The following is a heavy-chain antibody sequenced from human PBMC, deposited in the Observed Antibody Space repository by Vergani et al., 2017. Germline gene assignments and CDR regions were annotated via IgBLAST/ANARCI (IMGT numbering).Heavy chain of an antibody. CDR1: GFTLRSYS. CDR2: IGSDSGYI. D-gene: IGHD3-22*01. J-gene: IGHJ3*02. V-gene: IGHV3-21*01. CDR3: ARDRNHYDIIGDAFNI. Sequence: EVQLVESGGGLVKPGGSLRLSCVASGFTLRSYSMNWVRQAPGKGLEWVSSIGSDSGYIYYADSVKGRFSSSRDNAKNSLYLQMNSLRAEDTAVYYCARDRNHYDIIGDAFNIWGRGTMVTVFS.